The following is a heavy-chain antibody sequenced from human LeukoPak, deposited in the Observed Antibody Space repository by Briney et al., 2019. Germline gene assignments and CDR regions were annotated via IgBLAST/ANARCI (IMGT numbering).Heavy chain of an antibody. CDR2: IRYDGSNK. CDR1: GFTFSTYT. Sequence: GGSLRLSCAASGFTFSTYTMSWVRQAPGKGLEWVAFIRYDGSNKYYADSVKGRFTISRDNSKNTLYLQMNSLRAEDTAVYYCAKQGQRTFDYWGQGTLVTVSS. J-gene: IGHJ4*02. V-gene: IGHV3-30*02. CDR3: AKQGQRTFDY.